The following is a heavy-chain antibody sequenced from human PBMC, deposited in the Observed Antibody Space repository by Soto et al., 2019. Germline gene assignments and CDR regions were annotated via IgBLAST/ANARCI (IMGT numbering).Heavy chain of an antibody. Sequence: QAQVVQSGAEVRKPGSSVKLSCKASEGTFNSYAIAWVRQAPGQGLEWMGGIIPYYNTLNYAQKFQDRVTAPADDAATTACRELSSLRSDGTAVYFCASGASRWYPYFFDSWAQGTLVTVSS. CDR2: IIPYYNTL. J-gene: IGHJ4*02. CDR1: EGTFNSYA. CDR3: ASGASRWYPYFFDS. D-gene: IGHD6-13*01. V-gene: IGHV1-69*01.